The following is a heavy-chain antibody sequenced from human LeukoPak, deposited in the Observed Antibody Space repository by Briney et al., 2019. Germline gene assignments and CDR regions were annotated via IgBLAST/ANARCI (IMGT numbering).Heavy chain of an antibody. CDR2: ISAYNGNT. Sequence: ASVKVSCKASGYTFTSYGISWVRQAPGQGLEWMGWISAYNGNTNYAQKLQGRVTMTTDTSTSTAYMELRSLRSDDTAVYYCARDRGSSSYYYYYYYMDVWGKGTTVTVS. CDR1: GYTFTSYG. J-gene: IGHJ6*03. V-gene: IGHV1-18*01. CDR3: ARDRGSSSYYYYYYYMDV. D-gene: IGHD6-6*01.